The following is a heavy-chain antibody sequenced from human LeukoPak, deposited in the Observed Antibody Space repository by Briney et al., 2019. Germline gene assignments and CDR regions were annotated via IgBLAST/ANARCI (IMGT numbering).Heavy chain of an antibody. D-gene: IGHD2-21*01. CDR3: ASSAYCGGDCYSYYFDY. V-gene: IGHV4-61*02. Sequence: SETLSLTCTVSGGSISSGSYYWSWLRQPAGKGLEWIGRIYTSGSTNYNPSLKSRVTISVDTSKNQFSLKLSSVTAADTAVYYCASSAYCGGDCYSYYFDYWGQGTLVTVSS. CDR1: GGSISSGSYY. CDR2: IYTSGST. J-gene: IGHJ4*02.